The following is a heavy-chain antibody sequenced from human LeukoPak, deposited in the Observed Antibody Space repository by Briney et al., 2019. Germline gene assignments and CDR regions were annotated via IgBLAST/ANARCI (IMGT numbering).Heavy chain of an antibody. CDR1: GFTFKSYA. CDR2: ISGSAGGT. V-gene: IGHV3-23*01. Sequence: GGSLRLSCAASGFTFKSYAMSWVRQAPGKGLEWVSTISGSAGGTYVDSVKGRFTISRDNSKNTLYLQMNNLRAEDTAVYYCAKGPVMNGDYYGMDVWGQGTTVTVSS. D-gene: IGHD4-17*01. CDR3: AKGPVMNGDYYGMDV. J-gene: IGHJ6*02.